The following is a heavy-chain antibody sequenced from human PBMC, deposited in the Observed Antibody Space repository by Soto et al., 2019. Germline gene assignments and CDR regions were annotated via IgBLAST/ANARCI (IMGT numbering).Heavy chain of an antibody. CDR3: AKDCPPLILTGYYKDVRNYYYYAMDV. D-gene: IGHD3-9*01. V-gene: IGHV3-23*01. CDR1: GFIFSSYA. J-gene: IGHJ6*02. Sequence: PGGSLILSCAASGFIFSSYAMSWVRQAPGKGLECVSAISGSDGITYYADSVKGRFTISRDNSKNTLYLQMNSLRAEDTAVYYCAKDCPPLILTGYYKDVRNYYYYAMDVWGQGTTVTVSS. CDR2: ISGSDGIT.